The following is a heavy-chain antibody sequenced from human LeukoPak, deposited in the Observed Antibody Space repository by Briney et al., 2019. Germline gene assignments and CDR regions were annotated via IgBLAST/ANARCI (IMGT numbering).Heavy chain of an antibody. CDR3: ARDWGSYCSSTSCYTRLTYYFDY. Sequence: GGSLRLSCAASGFTFSIYWMSWVRQAPGKGLEWVANIKQDGSEKYYVDSVKGRFTISRDNAKNSLYLQMNSLRAEDTAVYYCARDWGSYCSSTSCYTRLTYYFDYWGQGTLVTVSS. J-gene: IGHJ4*02. CDR2: IKQDGSEK. D-gene: IGHD2-2*02. V-gene: IGHV3-7*01. CDR1: GFTFSIYW.